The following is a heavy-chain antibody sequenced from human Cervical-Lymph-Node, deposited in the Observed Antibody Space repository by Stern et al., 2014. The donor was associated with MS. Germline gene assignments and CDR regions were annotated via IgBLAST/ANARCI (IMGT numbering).Heavy chain of an antibody. D-gene: IGHD5-24*01. J-gene: IGHJ6*02. Sequence: VQLVESGTGLVKPSQTLSLTCTVSGGSISSGGYYWSWIRQHPGKGLEWIGYIYYSGSTYYNPSLKSRVTISVDTSKNQFSLKLSSVTAADTAVYYCARQPTSRDKDYYYGMDVWGQGTTVTVSS. CDR1: GGSISSGGYY. V-gene: IGHV4-31*03. CDR2: IYYSGST. CDR3: ARQPTSRDKDYYYGMDV.